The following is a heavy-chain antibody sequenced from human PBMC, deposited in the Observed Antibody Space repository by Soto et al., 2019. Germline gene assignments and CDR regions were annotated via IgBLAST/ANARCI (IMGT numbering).Heavy chain of an antibody. CDR1: GFTFSSYG. J-gene: IGHJ6*02. Sequence: QVQLVESGGGVVQPGRSLRLSCAASGFTFSSYGMHWVRQAPGKGLEWVAVISYDGSNKYYADSVKGRFTISRDNSKNTLYLQMNSLRAEDTAVYYCAQDRYSSHGDGMDVWGQGTTVTVS. CDR3: AQDRYSSHGDGMDV. V-gene: IGHV3-30*18. CDR2: ISYDGSNK. D-gene: IGHD6-13*01.